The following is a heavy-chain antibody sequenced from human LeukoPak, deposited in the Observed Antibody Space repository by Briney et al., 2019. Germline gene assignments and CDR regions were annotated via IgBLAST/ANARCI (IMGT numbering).Heavy chain of an antibody. V-gene: IGHV3-23*01. CDR3: ARDPSSGWYLKGCFDP. CDR2: ISGSGGST. D-gene: IGHD6-19*01. Sequence: GGSLRLSCAASGFTFSSYAMSWVRQAPGKGLEWVSGISGSGGSTYYADSVRGRFTISRDNSKNTLYLQMNSLRAEDTAVYYCARDPSSGWYLKGCFDPWGQGTLVTVSS. CDR1: GFTFSSYA. J-gene: IGHJ5*02.